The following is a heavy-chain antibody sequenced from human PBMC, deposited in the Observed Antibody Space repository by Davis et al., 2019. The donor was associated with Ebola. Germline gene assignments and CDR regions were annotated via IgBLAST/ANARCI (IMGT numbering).Heavy chain of an antibody. J-gene: IGHJ6*02. CDR3: ARDRKFRFGVYYYYGMDV. V-gene: IGHV3-23*01. Sequence: GGSLRLSCAASGFIFKNYAMQWVRQAPGKGLEWVSGISASSSSTDYADSVKGRFSIFRDNSKNTLYLQMNSLRAEDTAVYYCARDRKFRFGVYYYYGMDVWGQGTTVTVSS. CDR2: ISASSSST. CDR1: GFIFKNYA. D-gene: IGHD3-10*01.